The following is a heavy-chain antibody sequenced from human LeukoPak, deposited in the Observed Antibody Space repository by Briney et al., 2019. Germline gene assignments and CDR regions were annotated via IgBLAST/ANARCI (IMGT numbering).Heavy chain of an antibody. CDR2: IYTSGST. CDR3: ARDREWELRGNWFDP. CDR1: GGSISSYY. D-gene: IGHD1-26*01. J-gene: IGHJ5*02. Sequence: SETLSLTCTVSGGSISSYYWSWIRQPAGKGLEWIGRIYTSGSTNYNPSLKSRVTMSVDTSKNQFSLKLSSVTAADTAVYYCARDREWELRGNWFDPWGQGTLVTVSS. V-gene: IGHV4-4*07.